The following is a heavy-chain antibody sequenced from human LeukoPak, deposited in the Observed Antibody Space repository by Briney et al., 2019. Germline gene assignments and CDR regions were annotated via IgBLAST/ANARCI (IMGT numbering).Heavy chain of an antibody. J-gene: IGHJ6*03. CDR2: ISKSDSTT. D-gene: IGHD2-21*01. V-gene: IGHV3-11*01. CDR1: GFTSSDNF. CDR3: ARSNHGEGVYYYYYYMDV. Sequence: PGGSLRLSCAASGFTSSDNFMSWIRQAPGKGLEWVSYISKSDSTTYYADTVKGRFTISRDSAKNSVYLYMNSLRAEDTAVYYCARSNHGEGVYYYYYYMDVWGKGTTVTVSS.